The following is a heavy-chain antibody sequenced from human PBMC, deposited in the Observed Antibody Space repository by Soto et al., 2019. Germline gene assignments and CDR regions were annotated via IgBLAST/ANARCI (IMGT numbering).Heavy chain of an antibody. CDR1: GGSFSGYY. CDR3: ARDLGYGEYNWFDP. D-gene: IGHD6-13*01. CDR2: INHSGST. V-gene: IGHV4-34*01. J-gene: IGHJ5*02. Sequence: SETLSLTCAVYGGSFSGYYWSWIRQPPGKGLEWIGEINHSGSTNYNPSLKSRVTISVDTSKNQFSLKLSSVTAADTAVYYCARDLGYGEYNWFDPSGQGTLVTVSS.